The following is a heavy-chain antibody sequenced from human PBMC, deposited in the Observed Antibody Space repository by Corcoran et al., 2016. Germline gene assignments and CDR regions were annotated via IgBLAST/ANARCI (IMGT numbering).Heavy chain of an antibody. CDR3: ATSAVAGRSDY. J-gene: IGHJ4*02. D-gene: IGHD6-19*01. CDR2: ISSSSSTI. CDR1: GFTFSSYS. Sequence: EVQLVESGGGSVQPGGSLRLSCAASGFTFSSYSMNWVRQAPGKGLEWVSYISSSSSTIYYADSVKGRFTISRDNAKNSLYLQMNSLRAEDTAVDYCATSAVAGRSDYWGQGTLVTVSS. V-gene: IGHV3-48*04.